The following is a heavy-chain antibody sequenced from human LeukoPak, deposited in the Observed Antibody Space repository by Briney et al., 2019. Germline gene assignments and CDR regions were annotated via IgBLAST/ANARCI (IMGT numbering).Heavy chain of an antibody. CDR1: GFTFSSYG. Sequence: GGSLRLSCAASGFTFSSYGMHWVRQAPGKGLEWVAVIWYDGSNKYYADSVKGRFTISRDNSKNTLYLQMNSLRAEDTAVYYCARDDPLAMGFFDYWGQGTLVTVSS. J-gene: IGHJ4*02. V-gene: IGHV3-33*01. D-gene: IGHD5-18*01. CDR2: IWYDGSNK. CDR3: ARDDPLAMGFFDY.